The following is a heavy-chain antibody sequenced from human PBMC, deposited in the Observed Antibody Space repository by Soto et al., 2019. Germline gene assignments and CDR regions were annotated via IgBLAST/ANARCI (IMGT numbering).Heavy chain of an antibody. J-gene: IGHJ5*02. CDR3: ARDRGDILTGYPNWFDP. V-gene: IGHV1-18*01. CDR1: GYTFTSYG. CDR2: ISAYNGNT. D-gene: IGHD3-9*01. Sequence: QVQLVQSGAEVKKPGASVKVSCKASGYTFTSYGISWVRQAPGQGLEWMGWISAYNGNTNYAQKLQGRVTMTTDTSTSQAYMELRSLRTDDTAVYYCARDRGDILTGYPNWFDPWGQGTLVTVSS.